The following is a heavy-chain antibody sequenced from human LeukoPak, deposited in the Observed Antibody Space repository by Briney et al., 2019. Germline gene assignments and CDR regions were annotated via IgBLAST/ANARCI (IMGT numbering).Heavy chain of an antibody. V-gene: IGHV3-23*01. CDR1: GFTFSSYA. D-gene: IGHD5-24*01. Sequence: GGSLRLSCAASGFTFSSYAMSWVRQAPGKGLEWVSGISGSGGTTYYADSVKGRFTISRDNAKNSLYLQMNSLRAEDTAVYYCASVGDGYNSWGQGTLVTVSS. CDR3: ASVGDGYNS. CDR2: ISGSGGTT. J-gene: IGHJ5*02.